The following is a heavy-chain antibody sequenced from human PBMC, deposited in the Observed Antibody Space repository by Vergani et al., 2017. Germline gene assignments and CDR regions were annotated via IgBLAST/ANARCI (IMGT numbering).Heavy chain of an antibody. CDR2: ISWKSGNI. Sequence: EVQLVESGGGLVQPGRALRLSCAASGFTFGDFAMHWFRQVPGRGLEWVSGISWKSGNIAYAAAVKGRFTISRDNAKNFLYLQVNSLRAEDTALYYCAREGGPGATPYWGQGTLVTVSS. J-gene: IGHJ4*02. V-gene: IGHV3-9*01. CDR3: AREGGPGATPY. D-gene: IGHD1-26*01. CDR1: GFTFGDFA.